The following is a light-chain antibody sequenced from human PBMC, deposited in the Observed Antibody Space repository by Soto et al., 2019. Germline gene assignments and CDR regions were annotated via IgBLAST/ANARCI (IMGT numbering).Light chain of an antibody. CDR1: TSDVGGYNY. CDR3: SSYAGSNNFVV. V-gene: IGLV2-8*01. CDR2: EVS. J-gene: IGLJ2*01. Sequence: QSALTQPPSASGSPGQSVTISCTGTTSDVGGYNYVSWYRQRPGNAPKLMIYEVSKRPSGVPDRFSGSKSGNTASLTVSGLQAEYEADYYCSSYAGSNNFVVFGGGTKLTVL.